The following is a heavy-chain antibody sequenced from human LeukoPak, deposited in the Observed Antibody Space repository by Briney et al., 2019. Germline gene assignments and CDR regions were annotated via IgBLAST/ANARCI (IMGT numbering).Heavy chain of an antibody. CDR1: GFTFSNAW. CDR3: ASPRIGHSGWYGRGAFDI. J-gene: IGHJ3*02. V-gene: IGHV3-7*01. D-gene: IGHD6-19*01. CDR2: IKQDGREK. Sequence: GGSLRLSCAASGFTFSNAWMSWVRQAPGKGLEWVANIKQDGREKYYVDSVKGRFTISRDNAKNSLYLQMNSLRAEDTALYYCASPRIGHSGWYGRGAFDIWGQGTMVTVSS.